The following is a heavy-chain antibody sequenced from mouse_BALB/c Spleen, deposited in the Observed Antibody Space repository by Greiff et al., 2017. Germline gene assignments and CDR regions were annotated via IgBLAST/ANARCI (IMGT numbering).Heavy chain of an antibody. CDR1: GFTFSSFG. D-gene: IGHD2-1*01. CDR3: ARGGGNYAYAMDY. Sequence: EVKVEESGGGLVQPGGSRKLSCAASGFTFSSFGMHWVRQAPEKGLEWVAYISSGSSTIYYADTVKGRFTISRDNPKNTLFLQMTSLRSEDTAMYYCARGGGNYAYAMDYWGQGTSVTVSS. CDR2: ISSGSSTI. V-gene: IGHV5-17*02. J-gene: IGHJ4*01.